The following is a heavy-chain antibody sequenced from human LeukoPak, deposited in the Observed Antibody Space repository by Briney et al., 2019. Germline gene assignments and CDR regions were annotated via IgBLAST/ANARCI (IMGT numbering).Heavy chain of an antibody. CDR1: DGSISSNNW. D-gene: IGHD5-12*01. CDR2: IYHSGTT. Sequence: PSVTLSLTCAVSDGSISSNNWWSWVRQPPGKGLEWIGEIYHSGTTTYNPSLKSRVTISVDKSKSQYSLKLNSVTAADTAVYYCARGYSHGFPLDFWGQGTLVTVSS. J-gene: IGHJ4*02. V-gene: IGHV4-4*02. CDR3: ARGYSHGFPLDF.